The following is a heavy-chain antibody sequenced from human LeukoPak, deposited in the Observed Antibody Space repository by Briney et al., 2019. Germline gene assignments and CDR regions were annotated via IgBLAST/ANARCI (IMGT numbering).Heavy chain of an antibody. CDR3: ARDNLRYCSGGSCYALFDY. CDR2: IYYSGST. J-gene: IGHJ4*02. V-gene: IGHV4-61*01. Sequence: KPSETLSLTCTVSGGSVSSGSYYWSCLRQPPGKGLEWIGYIYYSGSTNYTPSLKSRVTISVDTSKNQFSLKLSSVTAADTAVYYCARDNLRYCSGGSCYALFDYWGQGTLVTVSS. D-gene: IGHD2-15*01. CDR1: GGSVSSGSYY.